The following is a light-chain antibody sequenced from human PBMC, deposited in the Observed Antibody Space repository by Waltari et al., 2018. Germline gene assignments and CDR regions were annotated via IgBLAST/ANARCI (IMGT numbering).Light chain of an antibody. J-gene: IGLJ3*02. CDR2: KDT. CDR1: ALPNQF. Sequence: YELTQPPSTTVSPGQTASITCSGEALPNQFGYWYQQKAGQAPVLVIYKDTERPSGIPARFSGSSSGTTVTLTISAVQAEDEADYYCQSADSSGWVFGGGTKLTVL. CDR3: QSADSSGWV. V-gene: IGLV3-25*03.